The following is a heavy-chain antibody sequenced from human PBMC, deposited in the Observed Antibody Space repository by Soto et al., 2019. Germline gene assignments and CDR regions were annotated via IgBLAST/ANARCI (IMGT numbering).Heavy chain of an antibody. CDR2: VYYGGST. V-gene: IGHV4-39*01. CDR1: GGSISSSSYY. CDR3: ARVHGMTTVTTIDY. J-gene: IGHJ4*02. Sequence: PSETLSLTCTVSGGSISSSSYYWGWIRQPPGKGLEWIGNVYYGGSTYYNPSLKSRVTISVDTSKSQFSLKLSSVTAAVTAVYYCARVHGMTTVTTIDYWGQGTLVTVSS. D-gene: IGHD4-17*01.